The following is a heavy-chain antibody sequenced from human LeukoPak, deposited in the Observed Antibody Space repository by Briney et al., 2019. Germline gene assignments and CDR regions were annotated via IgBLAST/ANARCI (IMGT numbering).Heavy chain of an antibody. V-gene: IGHV1-2*06. D-gene: IGHD3-22*01. CDR2: INLNSGGT. Sequence: ASVKVSCKASGYTFTGYYMHWVRQAPGQGLEWMGRINLNSGGTNYAQKFQGRVTMTRDTSISTAYMELSRLRSDDTAVYYCARGKDYDSSGYFPLWYWGQGTLVTVSS. J-gene: IGHJ4*02. CDR1: GYTFTGYY. CDR3: ARGKDYDSSGYFPLWY.